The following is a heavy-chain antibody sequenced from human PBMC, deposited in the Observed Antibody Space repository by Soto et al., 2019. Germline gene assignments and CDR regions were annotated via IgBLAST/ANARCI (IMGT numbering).Heavy chain of an antibody. CDR2: SSGGGT. D-gene: IGHD2-15*01. Sequence: PGGSLRLSCAASGFTFSSYAMTWVRQAPGKGLEWVASSSGGGTYYADSVKGRFTISRDSSKNSQFLQMDSLRADDTAVYYCAKKTLPTPIPYFDYWGQGALVTVSS. J-gene: IGHJ4*02. V-gene: IGHV3-23*01. CDR1: GFTFSSYA. CDR3: AKKTLPTPIPYFDY.